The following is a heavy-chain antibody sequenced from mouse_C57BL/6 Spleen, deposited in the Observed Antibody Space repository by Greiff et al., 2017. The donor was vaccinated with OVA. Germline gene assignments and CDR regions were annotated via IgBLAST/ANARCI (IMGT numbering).Heavy chain of an antibody. CDR3: ARKGVWSYYAMDY. CDR1: GYTFTDYN. J-gene: IGHJ4*01. V-gene: IGHV1-18*01. Sequence: SGPELVKPGASVKIPCKASGYTFTDYNMDWVKQSHGKSLEWIGDINPNNGGTIYNQKFKGKATLTVDKSSSTAYMELRSLTSEDTAVYYCARKGVWSYYAMDYWGQGTSVTVSS. CDR2: INPNNGGT. D-gene: IGHD2-10*02.